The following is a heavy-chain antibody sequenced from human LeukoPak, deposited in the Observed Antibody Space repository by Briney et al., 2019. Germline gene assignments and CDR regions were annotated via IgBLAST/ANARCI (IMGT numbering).Heavy chain of an antibody. D-gene: IGHD1-20*01. V-gene: IGHV1-18*01. J-gene: IGHJ5*02. CDR1: GYTFTSYA. CDR2: ISAYNGNT. CDR3: ARDYNFREKYNWFDP. Sequence: ASVKVSCKASGYTFTSYAISWVRQAPGQGLEWMGWISAYNGNTNYAQKFQGRVTMTKDTSTSTAYMELWSLRSDDTAVYYCARDYNFREKYNWFDPWGQGTLVTVSS.